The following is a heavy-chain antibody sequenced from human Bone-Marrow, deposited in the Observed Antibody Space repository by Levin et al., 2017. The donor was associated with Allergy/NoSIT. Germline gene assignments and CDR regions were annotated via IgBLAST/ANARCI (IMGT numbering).Heavy chain of an antibody. J-gene: IGHJ4*02. CDR1: GGSITSGDC. Sequence: SETLSLTCVVSGGSITSGDCWSWVRQSPGKGLEWIGEIGYSGSTNYNPSLQSRVTLSIDTSRNHFSLIFTSVTAADTAVYFCARLPKWQYYYFDSWGPGTLVTVSS. CDR2: IGYSGST. CDR3: ARLPKWQYYYFDS. V-gene: IGHV4-4*02. D-gene: IGHD5-12*01.